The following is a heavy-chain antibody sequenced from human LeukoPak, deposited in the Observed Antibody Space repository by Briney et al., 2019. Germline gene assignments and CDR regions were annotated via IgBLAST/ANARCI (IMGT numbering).Heavy chain of an antibody. D-gene: IGHD5-18*01. CDR2: ISYSGSN. CDR1: GGSISSSNYY. V-gene: IGHV4-39*01. Sequence: SSETLSLTCTVSGGSISSSNYYWGWIRQPPGKGPEWIASISYSGSNYYNPPLKSRVTTFVDTAKNKFSLKLSSVTAADTAVYYCARLGYSYGLADYWGQGTLVTVSS. J-gene: IGHJ4*02. CDR3: ARLGYSYGLADY.